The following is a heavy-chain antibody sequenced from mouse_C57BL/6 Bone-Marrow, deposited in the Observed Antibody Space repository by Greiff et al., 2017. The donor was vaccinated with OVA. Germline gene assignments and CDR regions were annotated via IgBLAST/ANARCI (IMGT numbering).Heavy chain of an antibody. Sequence: EVMLVESGGGLVKPGGSLKLSCAASGFTFSDYGMHWVRQAPEKGLEWVAYISSGSSTIYYADTVKGRFTISRDNAKNTLFLQMTSLRSEDTAMYYCARCDGYPFAYWGQGTLVTVSA. D-gene: IGHD2-3*01. CDR1: GFTFSDYG. J-gene: IGHJ3*01. CDR3: ARCDGYPFAY. V-gene: IGHV5-17*01. CDR2: ISSGSSTI.